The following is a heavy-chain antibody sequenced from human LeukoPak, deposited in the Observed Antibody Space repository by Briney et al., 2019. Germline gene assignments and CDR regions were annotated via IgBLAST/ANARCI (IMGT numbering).Heavy chain of an antibody. Sequence: GASVKVSCKASGYTFTGYYMHWVRQAPGQGLEWMGWINPSSGGTNYAQKFQGRVTMTRDTSISTAYMELSRLRSDDTAVYYCARDLDSSGYFKPLDYWGQGTLVTVSS. CDR2: INPSSGGT. CDR1: GYTFTGYY. J-gene: IGHJ4*02. D-gene: IGHD3-22*01. CDR3: ARDLDSSGYFKPLDY. V-gene: IGHV1-2*02.